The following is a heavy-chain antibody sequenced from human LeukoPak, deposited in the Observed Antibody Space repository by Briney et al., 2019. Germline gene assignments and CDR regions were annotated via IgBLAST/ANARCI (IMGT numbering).Heavy chain of an antibody. J-gene: IGHJ4*02. Sequence: GGSLRLSCAASGFTFNNYVMRWVRQTPGKALEWVATIGTSGANTYHADSVKGRFTISRDNSKSTLYLQMNSLRAEDTAVYHCAKKSGDHFHFDFWGQGTLVTVSS. D-gene: IGHD2-21*01. CDR3: AKKSGDHFHFDF. CDR1: GFTFNNYV. V-gene: IGHV3-23*01. CDR2: IGTSGANT.